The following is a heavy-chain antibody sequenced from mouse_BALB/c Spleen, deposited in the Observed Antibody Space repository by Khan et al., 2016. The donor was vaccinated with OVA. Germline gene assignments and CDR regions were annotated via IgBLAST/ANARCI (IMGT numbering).Heavy chain of an antibody. V-gene: IGHV3-2*02. J-gene: IGHJ2*01. CDR3: ARIQGGDFDY. CDR1: GYSITSDYA. Sequence: EVKLEVSGPGLVKPSQSLSLTCTVTGYSITSDYAWNWIRQFPGNKLEWMGYISYSGNTKYNPSLKSRISITRDTSKNQFFLQLNFVTIEDTATYYCARIQGGDFDYRGQGTTLTVSS. CDR2: ISYSGNT. D-gene: IGHD3-2*02.